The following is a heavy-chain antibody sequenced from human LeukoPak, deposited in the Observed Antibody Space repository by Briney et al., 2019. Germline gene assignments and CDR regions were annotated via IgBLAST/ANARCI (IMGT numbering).Heavy chain of an antibody. CDR1: GFTFSSYS. J-gene: IGHJ5*02. D-gene: IGHD2-2*03. CDR3: ARDKSPRFLDIVVVPAPSWFDP. V-gene: IGHV3-21*01. CDR2: ISSSSSYI. Sequence: GGSLRLSCAASGFTFSSYSMNWVRQAPGKGLEWVSSISSSSSYIYYADSVKGRFTISRDNAKNSLYLQMNSLRAEDTAVYYCARDKSPRFLDIVVVPAPSWFDPWGQGTLVTVSS.